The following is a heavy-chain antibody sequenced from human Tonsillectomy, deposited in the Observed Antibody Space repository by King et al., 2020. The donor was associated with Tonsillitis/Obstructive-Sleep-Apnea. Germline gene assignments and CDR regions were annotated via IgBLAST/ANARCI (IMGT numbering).Heavy chain of an antibody. Sequence: QLVQSGAEVKKPGSSLKVSCKASGGTFSSYAISWVRQAPGQGLEWMGGIIPIFGTANYAQKFQGRVTITADASTRTDYMELSSLRSEDTAVYYCAGDMGDERYCSGGSCYNWFDPWGQGTLVTVSS. D-gene: IGHD2-15*01. CDR1: GGTFSSYA. J-gene: IGHJ5*02. CDR3: AGDMGDERYCSGGSCYNWFDP. V-gene: IGHV1-69*12. CDR2: IIPIFGTA.